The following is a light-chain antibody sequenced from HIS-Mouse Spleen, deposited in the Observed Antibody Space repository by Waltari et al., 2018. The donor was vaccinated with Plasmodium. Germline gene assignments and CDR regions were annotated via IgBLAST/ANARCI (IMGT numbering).Light chain of an antibody. CDR2: DAS. J-gene: IGKJ4*01. V-gene: IGKV1-13*02. CDR1: KGNSST. Sequence: IQLTQSPSSLSASVGARVTITCRATKGNSSTLAWYQQKPGKAPKLLSSDASSLESGVPSRVSGSGAGTEFTLTSSSLQPEDFATYDCRQCKSDPRTFGGGTKVAIK. CDR3: RQCKSDPRT.